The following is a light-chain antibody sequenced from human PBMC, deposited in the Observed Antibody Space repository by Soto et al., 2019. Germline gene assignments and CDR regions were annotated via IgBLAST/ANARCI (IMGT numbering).Light chain of an antibody. CDR1: QSISSW. V-gene: IGKV1-5*01. Sequence: IQMTQSPSTLSASVGDRVTITCLASQSISSWLAWYQQKPGKAPKLLIYAASTLQSGVPSRFSGSGSGTDFTLTISCLQSEDFATYYCQQYYSYPLTFSGGTKVDIK. CDR2: AAS. J-gene: IGKJ4*01. CDR3: QQYYSYPLT.